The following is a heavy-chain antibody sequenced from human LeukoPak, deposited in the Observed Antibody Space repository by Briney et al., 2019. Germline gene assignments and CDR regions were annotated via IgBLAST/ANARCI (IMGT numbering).Heavy chain of an antibody. CDR1: GFTFSDAW. J-gene: IGHJ4*02. V-gene: IGHV3-15*01. CDR2: IKSKTAGGTA. Sequence: PGGSLRLSCAASGFTFSDAWLTWVRQAPGKGLERVGRIKSKTAGGTADYTAPVKGRFTISRDDSKNTLYLQMSGLKTEDTAVYYCNTWVWFGETTTDNWGPGTLVTVSS. CDR3: NTWVWFGETTTDN. D-gene: IGHD3-10*01.